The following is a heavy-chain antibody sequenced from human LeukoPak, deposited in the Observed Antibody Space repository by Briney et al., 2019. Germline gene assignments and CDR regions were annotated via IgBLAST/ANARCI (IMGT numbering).Heavy chain of an antibody. J-gene: IGHJ3*02. CDR3: ARVLKWFGVDAFDI. V-gene: IGHV4-38-2*01. CDR1: GFSISSGYY. CDR2: FYHSGNT. D-gene: IGHD3-10*01. Sequence: SETLSLTCAVSGFSISSGYYWGWIRPPPGKGLEWMGNFYHSGNTYYNPSLKSRVTISVDTSKNQFSLKLSSVTAADTAVYYCARVLKWFGVDAFDIWGQGTMVTVSS.